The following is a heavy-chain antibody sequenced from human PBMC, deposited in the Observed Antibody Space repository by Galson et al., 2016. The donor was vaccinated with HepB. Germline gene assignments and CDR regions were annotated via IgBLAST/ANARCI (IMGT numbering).Heavy chain of an antibody. D-gene: IGHD2-15*01. CDR1: GGTFSGYT. J-gene: IGHJ1*01. V-gene: IGHV1-69*06. CDR2: IIPVFHTV. Sequence: SVKVSCKASGGTFSGYTLSWVRQAPGQGLEWMGGIIPVFHTVNYAQRFQGRVTITADKSTNTAYMELSGLRSEDTALYYCARGARCSGASCYLPFEHWGQGTLVTVSS. CDR3: ARGARCSGASCYLPFEH.